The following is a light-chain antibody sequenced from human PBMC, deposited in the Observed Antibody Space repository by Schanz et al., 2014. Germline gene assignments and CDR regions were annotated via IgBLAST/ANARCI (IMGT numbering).Light chain of an antibody. CDR1: QIVSND. CDR2: GAS. Sequence: EVVLTQSPATLSLSPGERATLSCRASQIVSNDFAWYQQKPGQAPRLLIYGASSRATGIPDRFSGSGSGTDFTLIISRLEPEDFAVYYCQQYHTSPYTFGQGTKLEIK. J-gene: IGKJ2*01. CDR3: QQYHTSPYT. V-gene: IGKV3-20*01.